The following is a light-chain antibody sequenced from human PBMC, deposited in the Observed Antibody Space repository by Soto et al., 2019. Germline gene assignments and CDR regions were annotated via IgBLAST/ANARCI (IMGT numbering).Light chain of an antibody. Sequence: EVVMTQSPAILSVSPGERATLSCRASQSVGINVAWYQQKPGQAPWLLIWGASNRAGGVPDRFSGSGSGTDFTLTISRLEPEDFAVYYCQQYGSSPRTFGQGTKVDIK. V-gene: IGKV3-20*01. CDR1: QSVGIN. J-gene: IGKJ1*01. CDR2: GAS. CDR3: QQYGSSPRT.